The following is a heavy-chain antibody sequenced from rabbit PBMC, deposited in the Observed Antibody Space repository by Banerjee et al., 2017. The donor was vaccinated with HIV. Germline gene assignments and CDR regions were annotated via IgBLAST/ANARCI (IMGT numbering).Heavy chain of an antibody. CDR1: GFSFSDKYV. Sequence: QEQLEESGGDLVKPGRSLTLTCTASGFSFSDKYVMCWVRQAPGKGLEWIGCINTSSGNTVYASWAKGRFTISKPSSTTVTLQMTSLTAADTATYFCARHVHFVGSDLWGQGTLVTVS. CDR3: ARHVHFVGSDL. D-gene: IGHD3-1*01. CDR2: INTSSGNT. V-gene: IGHV1S45*01. J-gene: IGHJ3*01.